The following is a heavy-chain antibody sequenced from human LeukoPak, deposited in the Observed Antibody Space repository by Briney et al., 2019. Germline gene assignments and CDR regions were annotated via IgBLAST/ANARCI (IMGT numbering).Heavy chain of an antibody. CDR1: GYTFTGYY. CDR2: INPNSGGT. V-gene: IGHV1-2*02. J-gene: IGHJ6*02. Sequence: ASVKVSCEASGYTFTGYYMHWVRQAPGQGLEWMGWINPNSGGTNYAQKFQGRVTMTRDTSISTAYMELSRLRSDDTAVYYCARMAVAGTYYYYYGMDVWGQGTTVTVSS. CDR3: ARMAVAGTYYYYYGMDV. D-gene: IGHD6-19*01.